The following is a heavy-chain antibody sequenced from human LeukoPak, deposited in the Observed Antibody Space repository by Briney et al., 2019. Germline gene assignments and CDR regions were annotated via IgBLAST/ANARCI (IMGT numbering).Heavy chain of an antibody. V-gene: IGHV4-59*01. CDR1: GGSISSYY. J-gene: IGHJ6*03. D-gene: IGHD3-10*01. Sequence: SETLSLTCTVSGGSISSYYWSWIRQPPGKGLEWIGYIYYSGSTNYNPSLKSRVTISVDTSKNQFSLKLSSVTAADTAVYYCAREYYYGSGYYYYMDVWGKGTTVTVS. CDR2: IYYSGST. CDR3: AREYYYGSGYYYYMDV.